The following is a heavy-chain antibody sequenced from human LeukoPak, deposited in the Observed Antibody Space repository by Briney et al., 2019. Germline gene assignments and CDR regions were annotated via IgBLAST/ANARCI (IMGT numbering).Heavy chain of an antibody. CDR3: EREVGMIAAAGRGSFDP. J-gene: IGHJ5*02. CDR2: INTNTGNP. V-gene: IGHV7-4-1*02. D-gene: IGHD6-13*01. Sequence: ASVKVSCKASGYTFTSYAMNWVRQAPGQGLEWMGWINTNTGNPTYAQGFTGRFVFSLDTSVSTAYLQISSLKAEDTAVYYCEREVGMIAAAGRGSFDPWGQGTLVTVSS. CDR1: GYTFTSYA.